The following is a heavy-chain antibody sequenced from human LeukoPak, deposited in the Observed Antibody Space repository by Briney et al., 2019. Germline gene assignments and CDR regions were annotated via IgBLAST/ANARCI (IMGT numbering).Heavy chain of an antibody. J-gene: IGHJ4*02. Sequence: GGSLRLSCAASGFTFNTYPMSWVRQAPGKGLEWVSAITGSGSNTYYADSVKGRSTISRDNSKNTLYLLMNSLRGEDTAVYYCVREGLRPYFDYWGQGTLVTVSS. V-gene: IGHV3-23*01. CDR1: GFTFNTYP. CDR3: VREGLRPYFDY. CDR2: ITGSGSNT.